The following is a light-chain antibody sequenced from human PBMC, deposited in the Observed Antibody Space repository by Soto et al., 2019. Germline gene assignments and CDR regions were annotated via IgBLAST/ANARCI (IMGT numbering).Light chain of an antibody. CDR3: QQRSNWPPALS. CDR1: QSVRTF. V-gene: IGKV3-11*01. CDR2: DAS. J-gene: IGKJ4*01. Sequence: EIVLTQSPATLSLSPGDSATLSCKASQSVRTFLAWYQQKPGQTPRLLIYDASKRATGIPARFSGSGSGTDFTLTISSLEPEDFAVYYCQQRSNWPPALSFGGGTKVHIK.